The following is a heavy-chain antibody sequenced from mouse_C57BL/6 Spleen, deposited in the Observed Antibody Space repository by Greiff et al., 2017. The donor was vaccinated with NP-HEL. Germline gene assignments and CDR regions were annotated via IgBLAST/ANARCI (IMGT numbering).Heavy chain of an antibody. Sequence: QVQLQQPGAELVKPGASVKLSCKASGYTFTSYWMHWVKQRPGQGLEWIGMIHPNSGSTNYNEKFKSKATLTVDKASSTAYMQLSSLTSEDSAVYYCARDSSGGAWFAYWGQGTLVTVSA. J-gene: IGHJ3*01. CDR2: IHPNSGST. CDR3: ARDSSGGAWFAY. V-gene: IGHV1-64*01. CDR1: GYTFTSYW. D-gene: IGHD3-2*02.